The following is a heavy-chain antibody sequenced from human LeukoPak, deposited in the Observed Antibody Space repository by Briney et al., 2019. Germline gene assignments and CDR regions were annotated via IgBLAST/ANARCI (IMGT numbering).Heavy chain of an antibody. J-gene: IGHJ4*02. V-gene: IGHV1-69*04. CDR2: IIPIFGIA. D-gene: IGHD1-26*01. CDR3: ARGPKWELHPVFDY. CDR1: GGTFSSYA. Sequence: SVKVSCKASGGTFSSYAISWVRQAPGQGLEWMGRIIPIFGIANYAQKFQGRVTITADKSTSTAYMELSSLRSEDTAVYYCARGPKWELHPVFDYWGQGTLVAVSS.